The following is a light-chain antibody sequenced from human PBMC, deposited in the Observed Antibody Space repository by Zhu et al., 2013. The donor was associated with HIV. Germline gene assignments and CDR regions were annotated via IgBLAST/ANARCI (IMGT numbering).Light chain of an antibody. Sequence: HLTQSPSSLSASVGDGVTISCRASQSISTHLNWYQHKAGEAPKLLVYGAATLQTGVPSRFSGSGSGTDFTLTIRSLQPEDSATYYCQESYSTVALTFGG. V-gene: IGKV1-39*01. CDR2: GAA. CDR3: QESYSTVALT. CDR1: QSISTH. J-gene: IGKJ4*01.